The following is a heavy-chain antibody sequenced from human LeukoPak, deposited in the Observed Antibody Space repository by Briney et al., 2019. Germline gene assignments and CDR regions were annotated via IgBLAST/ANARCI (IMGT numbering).Heavy chain of an antibody. CDR2: INPNSGGT. Sequence: ASVKVSCKASGYTYTSYYMHWVRQAPGQGLEWMGWINPNSGGTNHAQKFQGRVTMTRDTSISTAYMELSRLRSDDTAVYYCARERPSSSPKGWGNWFDPWGQGTLVTVSS. J-gene: IGHJ5*02. CDR3: ARERPSSSPKGWGNWFDP. CDR1: GYTYTSYY. D-gene: IGHD6-6*01. V-gene: IGHV1-2*02.